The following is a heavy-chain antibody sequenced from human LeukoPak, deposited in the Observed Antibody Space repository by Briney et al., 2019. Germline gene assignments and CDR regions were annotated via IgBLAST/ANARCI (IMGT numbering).Heavy chain of an antibody. Sequence: PSQTLSLTCTVSGGSISSGSYYWSWIPQPPGKGLEWIAHIYYTGSTYYNPSLKSRVTISVDTSKNQFSLKLSSVTAADTAVYYCALGSGTKWGQGTLVTVSS. J-gene: IGHJ4*02. CDR1: GGSISSGSYY. CDR3: ALGSGTK. D-gene: IGHD3-10*01. V-gene: IGHV4-30-4*08. CDR2: IYYTGST.